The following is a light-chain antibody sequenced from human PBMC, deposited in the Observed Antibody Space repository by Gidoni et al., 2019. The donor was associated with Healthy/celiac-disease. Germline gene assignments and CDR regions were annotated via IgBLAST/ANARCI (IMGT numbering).Light chain of an antibody. Sequence: QSALTQPRSVSGSPGQSVTISCTGTSIDVGGYNYVSWYHQHPGKAPQLMIYDVSKRPSGVPDRFSGSKSGNTASLTISGLQAEDEADYYCCSYAGSYTYVFGTGTKVTVL. CDR3: CSYAGSYTYV. J-gene: IGLJ1*01. V-gene: IGLV2-11*01. CDR2: DVS. CDR1: SIDVGGYNY.